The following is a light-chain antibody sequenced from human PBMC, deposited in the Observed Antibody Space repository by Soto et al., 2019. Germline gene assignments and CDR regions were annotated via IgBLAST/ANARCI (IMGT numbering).Light chain of an antibody. CDR3: AAWDDSLNGWV. V-gene: IGLV2-14*03. Sequence: QSALTQPASVSGSPGQSITISCTGTSSDVGAYNFVSWHQQHPGKAPKLMIYNVYDRPSGISYRFSGSKSGNTASLTISGLQSEDEADYYCAAWDDSLNGWVFGGGTKLTVL. CDR1: SSDVGAYNF. J-gene: IGLJ3*02. CDR2: NVY.